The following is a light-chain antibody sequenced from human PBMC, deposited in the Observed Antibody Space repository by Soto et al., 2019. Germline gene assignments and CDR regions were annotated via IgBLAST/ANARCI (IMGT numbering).Light chain of an antibody. J-gene: IGLJ2*01. Sequence: QSALTQPASVSGSLGQSITISCTGTSSDVGGYNYVSWYQHHPGEAPKLVISEVSNRPSGVSNRFSGSKSGNTASLTISGLQAEDEADYYCCSYTSSTTPLFGGGTKLTVL. V-gene: IGLV2-14*01. CDR1: SSDVGGYNY. CDR3: CSYTSSTTPL. CDR2: EVS.